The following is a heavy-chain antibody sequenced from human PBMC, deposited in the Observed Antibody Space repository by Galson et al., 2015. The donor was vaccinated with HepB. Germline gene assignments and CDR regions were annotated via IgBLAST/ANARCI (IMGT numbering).Heavy chain of an antibody. V-gene: IGHV3-30*18. D-gene: IGHD2-2*03. CDR3: AKDSGYCISTTCREYFQH. CDR2: ISHDGSNI. Sequence: SLRLSCAASGFTFSSYGMHWVRQAPGKGPEWVAVISHDGSNIHYADSVTGRVTISRDDPKNTLYLQMNSLRVDDTAVYYCAKDSGYCISTTCREYFQHWGQGTLVTVSS. CDR1: GFTFSSYG. J-gene: IGHJ1*01.